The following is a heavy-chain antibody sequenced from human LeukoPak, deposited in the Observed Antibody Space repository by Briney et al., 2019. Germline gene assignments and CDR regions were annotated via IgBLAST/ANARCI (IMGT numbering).Heavy chain of an antibody. J-gene: IGHJ6*02. D-gene: IGHD2-2*01. CDR3: ARRCSSTSCPEADYYYYGMDV. Sequence: ASVTVSCKASGGTFSIYAISWVRQAPGQGLEWMGGIIPIFGTANYAQKFQGRVTITADESTSTAYMELSSLRSEDTAVYYCARRCSSTSCPEADYYYYGMDVWGQGTTVTVSS. CDR1: GGTFSIYA. CDR2: IIPIFGTA. V-gene: IGHV1-69*13.